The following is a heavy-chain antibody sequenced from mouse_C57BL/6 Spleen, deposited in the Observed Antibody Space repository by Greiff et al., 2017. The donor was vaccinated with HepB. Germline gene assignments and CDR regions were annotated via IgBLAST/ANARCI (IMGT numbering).Heavy chain of an antibody. D-gene: IGHD4-1*01. V-gene: IGHV1-50*01. Sequence: VQLQQPGAELVKPGASVKLSCKASGYTFTSYWMQWVKQRPGQGLEWIGEIDPSDSYTNYNQKFKGKATLTVDTSSSTAYMQLSSLTSEDSAVYYCARDGTGYFDYWGQGTTLTVSS. CDR1: GYTFTSYW. J-gene: IGHJ2*01. CDR3: ARDGTGYFDY. CDR2: IDPSDSYT.